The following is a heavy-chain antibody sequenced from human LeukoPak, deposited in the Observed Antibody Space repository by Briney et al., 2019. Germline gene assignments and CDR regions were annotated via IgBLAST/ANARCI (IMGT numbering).Heavy chain of an antibody. CDR3: ASIKVAVAGSGA. CDR2: IYSGGST. D-gene: IGHD6-19*01. J-gene: IGHJ4*02. Sequence: PGGSLRLSCAASGFTASSNYMSWVRQAPGKGLEWVSVIYSGGSTYYADSVKGRFTISRDNSKNTLYLQMNSLRAEDTAVYYCASIKVAVAGSGAWGQGTLVTVSS. CDR1: GFTASSNY. V-gene: IGHV3-53*01.